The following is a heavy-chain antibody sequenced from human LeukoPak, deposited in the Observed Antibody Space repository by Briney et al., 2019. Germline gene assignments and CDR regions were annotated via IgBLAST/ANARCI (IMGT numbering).Heavy chain of an antibody. CDR3: VKDLGGLYNDYVGLFDS. D-gene: IGHD4-17*01. Sequence: PGGSLRLSCSASGFTFRSYAMHWVRQAPGKGLEYVSTISSYGGYTNYADSVRARFIISRDNSKNTVHLQMSSLRPEDTAVFYCVKDLGGLYNDYVGLFDSWGQGTLVTVSS. CDR2: ISSYGGYT. CDR1: GFTFRSYA. J-gene: IGHJ4*02. V-gene: IGHV3-64D*06.